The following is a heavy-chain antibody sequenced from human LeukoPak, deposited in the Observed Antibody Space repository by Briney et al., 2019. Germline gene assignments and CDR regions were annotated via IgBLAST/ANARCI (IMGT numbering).Heavy chain of an antibody. J-gene: IGHJ4*02. D-gene: IGHD3-22*01. CDR3: ARESYYYDSSGYYVFDY. CDR2: IYSGGST. CDR1: GFTVSSNY. Sequence: GGSLRLSCAASGFTVSSNYMSWVRQAPGKGLGWVSVIYSGGSTYYADSVKGRFTISRDNSKNTLYLQMNSLRAEDTAVYYCARESYYYDSSGYYVFDYWGQGTLVTVSS. V-gene: IGHV3-66*01.